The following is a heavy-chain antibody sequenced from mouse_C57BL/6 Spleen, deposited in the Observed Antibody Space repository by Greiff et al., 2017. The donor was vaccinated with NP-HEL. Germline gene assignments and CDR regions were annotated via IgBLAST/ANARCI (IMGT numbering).Heavy chain of an antibody. D-gene: IGHD4-1*01. J-gene: IGHJ4*01. Sequence: EVHLVESGGGLVKPGGSLKLSCAASGFTFSSYAMSWVRQTPEKRLEWVATISDGGSYTYYPDNVKGRFTISRDNAKNNLYLQMSHLKSEDTAMYYCARKLRRGDYWGQGTSVTVSS. CDR1: GFTFSSYA. CDR2: ISDGGSYT. V-gene: IGHV5-4*01. CDR3: ARKLRRGDY.